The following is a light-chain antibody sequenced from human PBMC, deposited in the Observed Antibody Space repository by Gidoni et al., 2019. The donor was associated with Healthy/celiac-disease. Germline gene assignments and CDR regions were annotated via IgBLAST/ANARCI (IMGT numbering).Light chain of an antibody. CDR1: QRLRDRHDGNTY. CDR2: TLS. Sequence: MTETQLHLPATPGEPASITGRSSQRLRDRHDGNTYLDWYLQKPGQSPQLLIYTLSYRASGVPDRFSGSGSGTDFTLKISRLDAEDVGIYYCMHRLKFPWGTCXXXTKLEIK. CDR3: MHRLKFPWGT. V-gene: IGKV2-40*01. J-gene: IGKJ2*02.